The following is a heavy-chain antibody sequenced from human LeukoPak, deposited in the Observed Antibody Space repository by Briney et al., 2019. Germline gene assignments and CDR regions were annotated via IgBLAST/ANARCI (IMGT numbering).Heavy chain of an antibody. V-gene: IGHV3-30-3*01. CDR2: ISYDGSNK. CDR1: GFTCSSYS. CDR3: ARDLGYQLLPRNGDY. J-gene: IGHJ4*02. D-gene: IGHD2-2*01. Sequence: GGSPTLSCAASGFTCSSYSMNWVRPAPGKGLECVAVISYDGSNKYYADSVKGRFTISRDNTKNTLYLQMNSLRAEDTAVYYCARDLGYQLLPRNGDYWGQGTLVTVSS.